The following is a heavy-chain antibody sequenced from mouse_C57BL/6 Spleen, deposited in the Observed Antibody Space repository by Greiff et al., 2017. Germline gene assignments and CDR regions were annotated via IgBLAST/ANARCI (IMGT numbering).Heavy chain of an antibody. V-gene: IGHV1-80*01. J-gene: IGHJ4*01. CDR1: GYAFSSYW. CDR3: ARRSYGSPSMDY. CDR2: IYPGDGDT. Sequence: QVQLKESGAELVKPGASVKISCKASGYAFSSYWLNWVKQRPGKGLEWIGQIYPGDGDTNYNGKFKGKATLTADKSSSTAYMQLSSLTSEDSAVYFCARRSYGSPSMDYWGQGTSVTVSS. D-gene: IGHD1-1*01.